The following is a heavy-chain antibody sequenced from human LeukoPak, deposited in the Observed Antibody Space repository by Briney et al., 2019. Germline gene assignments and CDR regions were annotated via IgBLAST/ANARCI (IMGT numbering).Heavy chain of an antibody. J-gene: IGHJ5*02. D-gene: IGHD3-9*01. CDR2: ISSSSSYI. V-gene: IGHV3-21*01. CDR1: GFTFSSYS. CDR3: ARGEYDILTGLSFDP. Sequence: PGGSLRLSCAASGFTFSSYSMNWVRQAPGKGLEWVSSISSSSSYIYYADSVKGRFTISRDNAKNSLYLQMNSLRAEDTAVCYCARGEYDILTGLSFDPWGQGTLVTVSS.